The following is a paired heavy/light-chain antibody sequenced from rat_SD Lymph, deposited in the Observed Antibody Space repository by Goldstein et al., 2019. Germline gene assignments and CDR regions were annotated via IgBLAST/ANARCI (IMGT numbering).Light chain of an antibody. CDR2: FTS. CDR1: QNINKY. Sequence: DIQMTQSPPSLSASLGDKVTITCQTSQNINKYIAWYQQKPGKAPRLLIGFTSRLVSGIPSRFSGSGSGRDYSFSISNVESEDIASYYCLQYDNSPNTFGAGTKLELK. J-gene: IGKJ2-1*01. V-gene: IGKV19S1*01. CDR3: LQYDNSPNT.
Heavy chain of an antibody. CDR2: IWGDGST. J-gene: IGHJ4*01. V-gene: IGHV2-77*01. D-gene: IGHD1-1*01. CDR3: AGDNYYSGGYYVMDA. Sequence: QVQMKETGPGLVQTTQTLSVTCTVSGFSLTSYGVHWVRQAPGKGLEWMGIIWGDGSTNYNSALKSRLSISRDTSKSQVFLTMNSLQTDDTAVYYCAGDNYYSGGYYVMDAWGQGASVTVSS. CDR1: GFSLTSYG.